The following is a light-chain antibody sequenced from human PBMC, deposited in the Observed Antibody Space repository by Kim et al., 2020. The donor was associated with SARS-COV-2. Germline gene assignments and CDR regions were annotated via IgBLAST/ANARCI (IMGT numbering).Light chain of an antibody. CDR3: SSYTSNTKGV. V-gene: IGLV2-14*03. CDR2: GVT. CDR1: SSDVGGYNF. J-gene: IGLJ1*01. Sequence: LTQPASVAGSPGQSITISCTGPSSDVGGYNFVSWYQQHPGKAPKLIIYGVTKRPSGVSNRFSAFKSGNTASLTISGLQAEDEAYYFCSSYTSNTKGVFGTGTKVTVL.